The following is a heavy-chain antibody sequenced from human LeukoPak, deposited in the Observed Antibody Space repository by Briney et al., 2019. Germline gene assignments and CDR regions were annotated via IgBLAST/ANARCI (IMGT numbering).Heavy chain of an antibody. V-gene: IGHV4-39*07. CDR1: GGSISSSSYY. CDR2: IYTSGST. CDR3: ARDPRSTVGFDY. Sequence: SETLSLTCTVSGGSISSSSYYWGWIRQPPGKGLEWIGRIYTSGSTNYNPSLKSRVTISVDTSKNQFSLKLSSVTAADTAVYYCARDPRSTVGFDYWGQGTLVTVSS. D-gene: IGHD4-11*01. J-gene: IGHJ4*02.